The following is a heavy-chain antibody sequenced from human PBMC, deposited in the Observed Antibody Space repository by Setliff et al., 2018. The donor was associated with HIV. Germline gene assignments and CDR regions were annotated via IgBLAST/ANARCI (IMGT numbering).Heavy chain of an antibody. D-gene: IGHD5-18*01. CDR2: IKSNSDGGTS. J-gene: IGHJ4*02. CDR1: GFNFKSAW. V-gene: IGHV3-15*01. CDR3: STGPTRVSEGGYTYGAYDY. Sequence: RLSCAVSGFNFKSAWMTWVRQAPGKGLEWVGRIKSNSDGGTSDYAAAVKDRFSFSRDDSKFMLYLQMDSLEIEDTAVYFCSTGPTRVSEGGYTYGAYDYWGQGTLVTVSS.